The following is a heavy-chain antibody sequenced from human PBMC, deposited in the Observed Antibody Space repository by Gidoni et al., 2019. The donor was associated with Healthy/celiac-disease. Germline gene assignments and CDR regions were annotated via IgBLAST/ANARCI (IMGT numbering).Heavy chain of an antibody. CDR2: ISSNGGST. CDR3: VMGSHYDFWSGYLGYFDY. V-gene: IGHV3-64D*06. Sequence: EVQLVESGGGLVQPGGSLRLSCSASGFTFSSYAMHWVRQAPGKGLEYVSAISSNGGSTYYADSVKGRFTISRDNSKNTLYLQMSSLRAEDTAVYYCVMGSHYDFWSGYLGYFDYWGQGTLVTVSS. CDR1: GFTFSSYA. J-gene: IGHJ4*02. D-gene: IGHD3-3*01.